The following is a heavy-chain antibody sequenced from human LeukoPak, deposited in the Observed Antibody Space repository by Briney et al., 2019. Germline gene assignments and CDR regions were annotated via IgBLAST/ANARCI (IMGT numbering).Heavy chain of an antibody. CDR3: ARERNLEIAVAGTISNY. V-gene: IGHV3-66*01. CDR1: GFTVSSNY. D-gene: IGHD6-19*01. CDR2: IYSGGST. J-gene: IGHJ4*02. Sequence: GGSLRLSCAASGFTVSSNYMSWVRQAPGKGLEWVSVIYSGGSTYYANSVKGRFTISRDNSKNTLYLQMESLRAEDTAVYYCARERNLEIAVAGTISNYWGQGTLVTVSS.